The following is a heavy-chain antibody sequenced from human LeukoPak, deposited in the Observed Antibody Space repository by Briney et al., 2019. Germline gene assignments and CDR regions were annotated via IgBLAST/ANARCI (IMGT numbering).Heavy chain of an antibody. CDR1: GFTFSDAW. V-gene: IGHV3-15*01. CDR3: MSDLDN. J-gene: IGHJ4*02. Sequence: GGSLRLSCATSGFTFSDAWMTWVRQAQGKGLEWVGRIKTKSGGGTVDYAAPVKGRFTISRDDSKNTFYLQMNSLKTEDTAMYYCMSDLDNWGQGTPVTVSS. CDR2: IKTKSGGGTV.